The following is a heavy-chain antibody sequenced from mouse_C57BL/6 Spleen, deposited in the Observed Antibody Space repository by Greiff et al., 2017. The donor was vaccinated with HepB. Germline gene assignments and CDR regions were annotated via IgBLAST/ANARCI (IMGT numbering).Heavy chain of an antibody. CDR3: ARVYYDYDWGRMDY. V-gene: IGHV5-16*01. J-gene: IGHJ4*01. Sequence: EVKLQESEGGLVQPGSSMKLSCTASGFTFSDYYMAWVRQVPEKGLEWVANINYDGSSTYYLDSLKSRFIISRDNAKNILYLQMSSLKSEDTATYYCARVYYDYDWGRMDYWGQGTSVTVSS. CDR2: INYDGSST. CDR1: GFTFSDYY. D-gene: IGHD2-4*01.